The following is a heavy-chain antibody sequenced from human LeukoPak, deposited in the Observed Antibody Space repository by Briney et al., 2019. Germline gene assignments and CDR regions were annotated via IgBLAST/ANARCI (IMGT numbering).Heavy chain of an antibody. CDR1: GFTSSSFA. CDR3: SKKSGDYVGFED. CDR2: SSPSVSSP. Sequence: GGSLRLSCAPSGFTSSSFAMSWVSQAPGDGLECGSASSPSVSSPYYADTVNGPITISRSNAKNPLDLQTDSPRADDTAVYYCSKKSGDYVGFEDWGHGTLVTV. V-gene: IGHV3-23*01. D-gene: IGHD4-17*01. J-gene: IGHJ4*01.